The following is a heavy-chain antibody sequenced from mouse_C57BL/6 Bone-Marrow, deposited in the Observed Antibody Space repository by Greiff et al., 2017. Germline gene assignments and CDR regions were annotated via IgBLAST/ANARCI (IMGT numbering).Heavy chain of an antibody. Sequence: EVNVVESGGGLVQSGRSLRLSCATSGFTFSDFYMEWVRQAPGKGLEWIAASRNKANDYTTEYSASVQGRFIVSRDTSQSILYLQMNALRAEDTAIYYCARDADYGNLWYFDVWGTGTTVTVSS. CDR1: GFTFSDFY. CDR2: SRNKANDYTT. J-gene: IGHJ1*03. V-gene: IGHV7-1*01. D-gene: IGHD2-1*01. CDR3: ARDADYGNLWYFDV.